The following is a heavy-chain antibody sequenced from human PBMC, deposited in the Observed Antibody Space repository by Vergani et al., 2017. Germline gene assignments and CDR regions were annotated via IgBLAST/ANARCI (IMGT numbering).Heavy chain of an antibody. V-gene: IGHV4-61*05. CDR1: GGSISSSSYY. J-gene: IGHJ5*02. D-gene: IGHD6-19*01. Sequence: QLQLQESGPGLVKPSETLSLTCTVSGGSISSSSYYWGWIRQPPGKGLEWIGYIYYSGSTNYNPSLKSRVTISVDTSKNQFSLKLSSVTAADTAVYYCAREAVAGTFSWFDPWGQGTLVTVSS. CDR3: AREAVAGTFSWFDP. CDR2: IYYSGST.